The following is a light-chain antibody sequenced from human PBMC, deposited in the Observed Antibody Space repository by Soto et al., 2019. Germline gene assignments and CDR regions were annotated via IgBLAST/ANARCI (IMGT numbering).Light chain of an antibody. CDR2: GAS. V-gene: IGKV3-15*01. CDR3: QQYKGWPT. Sequence: IVMTQSPATLSVSPGEGATLSCRASQSINTNLAWYQQKPGQAPRLLIYGASTRATGIPVRFSGSGSGTEFTLTISSLLSEDFAVYYCQQYKGWPTFGEGKKV. J-gene: IGKJ1*01. CDR1: QSINTN.